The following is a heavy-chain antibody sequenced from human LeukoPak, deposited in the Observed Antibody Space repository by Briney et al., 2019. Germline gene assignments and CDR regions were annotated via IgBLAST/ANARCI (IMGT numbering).Heavy chain of an antibody. Sequence: GGSLRLSCAASGFTFSSYAMSWVRQAPGKGLEWVSVISGSGGSTHYADSVKGRFTISRDNSKNTLYLQMNSLRAEDTAVYYCARDGAYQGYFDYWGQGTLVTVSS. CDR1: GFTFSSYA. CDR2: ISGSGGST. J-gene: IGHJ4*02. CDR3: ARDGAYQGYFDY. V-gene: IGHV3-23*01.